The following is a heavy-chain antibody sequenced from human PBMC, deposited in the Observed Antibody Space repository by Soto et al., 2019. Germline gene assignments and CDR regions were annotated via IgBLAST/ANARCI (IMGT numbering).Heavy chain of an antibody. CDR2: ISVGTVNT. D-gene: IGHD3-3*01. CDR3: AKNKSRLTVFGVVDFDP. V-gene: IGHV3-23*01. CDR1: AFNFRIND. Sequence: PGGSLRLSCAVSAFNFRINDMTWVCQSPGKGLKSVSTISVGTVNTIDADSVKGRSSGSRDRSNITLFVQVSRLRGDDTAPHFCAKNKSRLTVFGVVDFDPWGHGTLVTVSS. J-gene: IGHJ5*02.